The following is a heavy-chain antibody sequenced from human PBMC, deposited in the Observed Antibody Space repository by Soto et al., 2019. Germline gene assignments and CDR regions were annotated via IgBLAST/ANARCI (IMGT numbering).Heavy chain of an antibody. Sequence: SETLSLTCTVSGGSISSSSYYWGWIRQPPGKGLEWIGSIYYSGSTYYNPSLKSRVTISVDTSKNQFSLKLSSVTAADTAVYYCARASGPNWFDPWGQGTLVTVSS. CDR2: IYYSGST. CDR1: GGSISSSSYY. J-gene: IGHJ5*02. V-gene: IGHV4-39*01. CDR3: ARASGPNWFDP.